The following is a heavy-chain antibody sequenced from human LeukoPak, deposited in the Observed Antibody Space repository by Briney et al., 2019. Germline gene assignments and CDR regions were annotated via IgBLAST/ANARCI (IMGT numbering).Heavy chain of an antibody. D-gene: IGHD2-15*01. V-gene: IGHV1-18*01. Sequence: GASVKVSCKATGYTFTSYGISWVRQAPGQGLEWMGWISAYNGNTNYAQKLQGRVTMTTDTSTSTAYMELRSLRSDDTAVYYCARGGGGYCSGGSCRFGYYFDYWGQGTLVTVSS. J-gene: IGHJ4*02. CDR3: ARGGGGYCSGGSCRFGYYFDY. CDR2: ISAYNGNT. CDR1: GYTFTSYG.